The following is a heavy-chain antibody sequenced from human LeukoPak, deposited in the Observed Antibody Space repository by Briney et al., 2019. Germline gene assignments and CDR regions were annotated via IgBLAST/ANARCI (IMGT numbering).Heavy chain of an antibody. CDR1: GYSINSGYY. J-gene: IGHJ6*03. V-gene: IGHV4-4*07. CDR3: ARDRQWEPSYYYYMDV. D-gene: IGHD1-26*01. Sequence: PSETLSLTCTVSGYSINSGYYWGWIRQPAGKGLEWIGRIYTSGSTNYNPSLKSRVTMSVDTSKNQFSLKLSSVTAADTAVYYCARDRQWEPSYYYYMDVWGKGTTVTVSS. CDR2: IYTSGST.